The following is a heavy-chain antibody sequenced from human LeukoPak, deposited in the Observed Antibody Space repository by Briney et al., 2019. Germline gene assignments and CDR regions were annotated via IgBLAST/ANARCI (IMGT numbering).Heavy chain of an antibody. Sequence: ASVKVSCKASGYTFTGYYMHWVRQAPGQGLEWMGWINPNSGGTNYAQKFQGRVTMTRDMSTSTVYMELSSLRSEDTAVYYCARALSDWPYYYYYYMDVWGKGTTVTVSS. D-gene: IGHD2-21*02. CDR3: ARALSDWPYYYYYYMDV. CDR1: GYTFTGYY. CDR2: INPNSGGT. V-gene: IGHV1-2*02. J-gene: IGHJ6*03.